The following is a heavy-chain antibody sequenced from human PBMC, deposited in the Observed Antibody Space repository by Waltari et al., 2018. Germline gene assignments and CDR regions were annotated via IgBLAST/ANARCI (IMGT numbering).Heavy chain of an antibody. J-gene: IGHJ4*02. CDR2: IDRGGET. CDR3: TSDHGLSWPLD. V-gene: IGHV3-53*01. Sequence: EVHLVESGGGLVHPGDSVRLSCAASGVIVRNNYMSWVRQPPGKGGEGVSVIDRGGETYYADSVKGRCTISRDNSKKTLDLQMNNVRAEDTAVYYCTSDHGLSWPLDWGQGTMVTVSS. CDR1: GVIVRNNY. D-gene: IGHD6-13*01.